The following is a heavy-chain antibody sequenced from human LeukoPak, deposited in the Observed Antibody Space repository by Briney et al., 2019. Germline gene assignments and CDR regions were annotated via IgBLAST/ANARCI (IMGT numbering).Heavy chain of an antibody. D-gene: IGHD3-22*01. V-gene: IGHV3-23*01. CDR2: ISGSGDST. CDR3: AKSTDYYDSSGYYGD. J-gene: IGHJ4*02. CDR1: GFTFSSYA. Sequence: PGGSLRLSCAASGFTFSSYAMSWVRQAPGKGLEWVSVISGSGDSTYYADSVKGRFTISRDTSKNTLYLQMNSLRAEDTAVYYCAKSTDYYDSSGYYGDWGQGTLVTVSS.